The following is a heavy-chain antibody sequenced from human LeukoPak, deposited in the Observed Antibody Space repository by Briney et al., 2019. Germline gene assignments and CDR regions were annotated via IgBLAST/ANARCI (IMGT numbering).Heavy chain of an antibody. J-gene: IGHJ4*02. Sequence: GGSLRLSCAASGFMFSDHYKSWIRQAPGKGLEWISYISDSGSTIYYADSVKGRFTISRDNAKKSLILQMNRLRADDTAVYYCARDHDSLGYWGQGTLVTVSS. CDR3: ARDHDSLGY. D-gene: IGHD2-15*01. CDR1: GFMFSDHY. V-gene: IGHV3-11*01. CDR2: ISDSGSTI.